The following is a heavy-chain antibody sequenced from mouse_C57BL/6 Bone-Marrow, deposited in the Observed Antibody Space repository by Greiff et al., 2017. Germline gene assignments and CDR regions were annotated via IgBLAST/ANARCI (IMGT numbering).Heavy chain of an antibody. CDR3: TTCYYYGSSTSWFAY. J-gene: IGHJ3*01. V-gene: IGHV14-4*01. D-gene: IGHD1-1*01. CDR1: GFNIKDDY. CDR2: IDPENGDT. Sequence: EVQLVESGAELVRPGASVKLSCTASGFNIKDDYMHWVKQRPEQGLEWIGWIDPENGDTEYASKFQGKATITADTSSNTAYLQLSSLTSEDTAVYYCTTCYYYGSSTSWFAYWGQGTLVTVSA.